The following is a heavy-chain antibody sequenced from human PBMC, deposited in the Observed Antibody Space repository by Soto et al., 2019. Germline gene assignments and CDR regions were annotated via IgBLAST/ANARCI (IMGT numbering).Heavy chain of an antibody. J-gene: IGHJ6*02. CDR1: GYTFTSYG. V-gene: IGHV1-18*01. CDR2: ISAYNGNT. Sequence: QVQLVQSGAEVKKPGASVKVSCKAFGYTFTSYGISWVRQAPGQGLEWMGWISAYNGNTNYAQKLQGRVTMTTDTCTSTAYMELRSLRSDDTAVYYSARDRGAYGMDVWGQGTTITVSS. CDR3: ARDRGAYGMDV.